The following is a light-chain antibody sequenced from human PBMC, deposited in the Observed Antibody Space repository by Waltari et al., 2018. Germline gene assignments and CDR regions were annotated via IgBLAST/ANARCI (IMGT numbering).Light chain of an antibody. CDR2: SND. Sequence: QSVLTQPPSASGTPGQWVTMSCSGSTSNIGRNPVNWYQQLPGTAPKLLIYSNDQRPSGVPERLPGSKSGTSASLAISGLQSEDEADYYCAVWDDSLNGQVFGGGTKLTVL. CDR1: TSNIGRNP. V-gene: IGLV1-44*01. CDR3: AVWDDSLNGQV. J-gene: IGLJ3*02.